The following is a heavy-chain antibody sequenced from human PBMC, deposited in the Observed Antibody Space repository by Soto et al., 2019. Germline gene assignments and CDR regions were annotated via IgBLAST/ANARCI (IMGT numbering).Heavy chain of an antibody. J-gene: IGHJ3*02. Sequence: QVQLVESGGGVVQPGQSLRLSCAASGFTVSNYGMHWVRQAPGKGLEWVAVIWKDGNNKYYRDSVKGRFTISRDNSKNTLELQMISLRGEDTAVYYCARGAAWTDEAFDIWGQGTMVTVSS. CDR1: GFTVSNYG. CDR3: ARGAAWTDEAFDI. V-gene: IGHV3-33*01. CDR2: IWKDGNNK. D-gene: IGHD6-25*01.